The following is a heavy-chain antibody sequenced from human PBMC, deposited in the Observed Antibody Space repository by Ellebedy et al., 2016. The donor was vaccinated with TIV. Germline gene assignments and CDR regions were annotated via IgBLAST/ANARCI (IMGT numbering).Heavy chain of an antibody. CDR1: GGPISTSNW. J-gene: IGHJ4*02. Sequence: MPSETLSLTCAVPGGPISTSNWRSWVRQPPGKGLEWIGEIYHSGSTNYNPSLKSRVTISLDRSKNQFSLKLTSVTAADTAVYYCARLGTDYGDYVGFDYWGQGTLVTVSS. CDR2: IYHSGST. CDR3: ARLGTDYGDYVGFDY. V-gene: IGHV4-4*02. D-gene: IGHD4-17*01.